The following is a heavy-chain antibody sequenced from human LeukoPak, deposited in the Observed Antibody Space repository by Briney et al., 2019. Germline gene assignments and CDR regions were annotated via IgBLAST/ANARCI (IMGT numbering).Heavy chain of an antibody. J-gene: IGHJ5*02. CDR2: IYTSGST. D-gene: IGHD4-17*01. V-gene: IGHV4-61*02. CDR1: GGSISSGSYY. Sequence: SETLSLTCTVSGGSISSGSYYWSWIRQPAGKGLEWIGRIYTSGSTNYNPSLKSRVTISVDTSKNQFSLKLSSVTAADTAVYYCARNYGDYAAPENWFDPWGQGTLVTVSS. CDR3: ARNYGDYAAPENWFDP.